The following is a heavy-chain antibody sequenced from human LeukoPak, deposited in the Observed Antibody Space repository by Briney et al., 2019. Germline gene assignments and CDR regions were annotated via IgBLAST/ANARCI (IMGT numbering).Heavy chain of an antibody. Sequence: GGSLRLSCAASGFTFSSYAMSWVRQAPGKGLEWVSAISGSCGSTYYADSVKGRFTISRDNSKNTLYLQMNSLRAEDTAVYYCAKEKTVRGVIAAAGNFDYWGQGTLVTVSS. D-gene: IGHD6-13*01. J-gene: IGHJ4*02. CDR3: AKEKTVRGVIAAAGNFDY. V-gene: IGHV3-23*01. CDR2: ISGSCGST. CDR1: GFTFSSYA.